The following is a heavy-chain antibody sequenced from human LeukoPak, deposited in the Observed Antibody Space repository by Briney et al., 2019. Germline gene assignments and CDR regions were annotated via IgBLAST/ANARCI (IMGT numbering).Heavy chain of an antibody. V-gene: IGHV1-18*01. CDR3: ARDLNNWFDP. J-gene: IGHJ5*02. Sequence: ASVKVSCKASGYTFTSYGISWVRQAPGQGLEWMGWISAYNGNTNYAQKLQGRVTITRNTSISTAYMEMSSLRSEDTAVYYCARDLNNWFDPWGQGTLVTVSS. CDR2: ISAYNGNT. CDR1: GYTFTSYG.